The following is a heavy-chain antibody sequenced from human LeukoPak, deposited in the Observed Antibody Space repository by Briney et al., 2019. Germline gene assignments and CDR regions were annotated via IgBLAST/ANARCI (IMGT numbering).Heavy chain of an antibody. V-gene: IGHV1-69*05. D-gene: IGHD4-17*01. CDR3: ASSTPTVTPNSGVYYMDV. J-gene: IGHJ6*03. CDR2: IIPIFGTA. Sequence: SVKVSCKASGGTFSSYAINWVRQAPGQGLEWMGGIIPIFGTANYAQKFQGRVTITTDESTSTAYRELSSLRSEDTAVYYCASSTPTVTPNSGVYYMDVWGKGTTVTVSS. CDR1: GGTFSSYA.